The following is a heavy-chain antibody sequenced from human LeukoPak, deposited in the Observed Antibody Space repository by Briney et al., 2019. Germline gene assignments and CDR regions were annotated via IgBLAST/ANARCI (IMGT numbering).Heavy chain of an antibody. Sequence: GASVKVSCKASGYTFTSNGINWVRQAPGQGLEWMGWINTYNGKTNYAQKLQGRVTMTTDTSTSTAYMELRSLRSDDTAVYYCARDIGPYCSSTSCQNAFDIWGQGTMVTVSS. V-gene: IGHV1-18*01. CDR2: INTYNGKT. D-gene: IGHD2-2*01. CDR1: GYTFTSNG. J-gene: IGHJ3*02. CDR3: ARDIGPYCSSTSCQNAFDI.